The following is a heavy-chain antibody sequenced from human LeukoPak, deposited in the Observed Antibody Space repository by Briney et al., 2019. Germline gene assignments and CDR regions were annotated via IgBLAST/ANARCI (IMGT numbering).Heavy chain of an antibody. V-gene: IGHV3-21*01. J-gene: IGHJ4*02. D-gene: IGHD5-18*01. Sequence: KPGGSLRLSCAASGFTFSSYSMNWVRQAPGKGLEWVSSISSSSSYIYYADSVKGRFTISRDNAKKSLYLQMNSLRAEDTAVYYCARHLSGVTGYTYGRGIDYWGQGTLVTVSS. CDR2: ISSSSSYI. CDR3: ARHLSGVTGYTYGRGIDY. CDR1: GFTFSSYS.